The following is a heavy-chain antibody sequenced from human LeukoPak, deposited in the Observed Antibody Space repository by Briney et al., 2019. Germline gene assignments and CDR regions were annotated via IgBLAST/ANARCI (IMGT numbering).Heavy chain of an antibody. J-gene: IGHJ6*02. V-gene: IGHV3-74*01. CDR2: ISSDGSNT. Sequence: GGSLRHSCAASGFAFSRYWMHWVRQAPGKGLLWVSRISSDGSNTLYADSVKGRFTVSRDNAKNTLYLQMDSLRADDTAVYYCATANYGLDVWGQGTTVTVSS. CDR3: ATANYGLDV. CDR1: GFAFSRYW.